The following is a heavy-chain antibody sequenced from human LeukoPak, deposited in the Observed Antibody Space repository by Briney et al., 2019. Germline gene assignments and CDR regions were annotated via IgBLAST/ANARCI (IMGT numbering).Heavy chain of an antibody. CDR2: IYYSWST. Sequence: SETLSLTCTVPGGSISSHYWSWIRLPPGKGLEWIRFIYYSWSTNYNPSLKSRVTISVGPSKNQFALKLSSVTGADTAVYYCARALVVAISGDNWFDPWGQGTLVTVPS. CDR3: ARALVVAISGDNWFDP. J-gene: IGHJ5*02. D-gene: IGHD2-15*01. CDR1: GGSISSHY. V-gene: IGHV4-59*11.